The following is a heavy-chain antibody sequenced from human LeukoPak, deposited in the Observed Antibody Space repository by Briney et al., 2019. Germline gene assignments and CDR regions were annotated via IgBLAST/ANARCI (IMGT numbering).Heavy chain of an antibody. CDR1: GGSISSYY. CDR2: IYYSGST. J-gene: IGHJ4*02. D-gene: IGHD5-12*01. CDR3: AIHRRWLQFSGFDY. V-gene: IGHV4-59*08. Sequence: TSETLSLTCTVSGGSISSYYWSWIRQPPGKGLEWIGYIYYSGSTNYNPSLKSRVTISVDTSKNQFSLKLSSVTAADTAVYYCAIHRRWLQFSGFDYWGQGTLVTVSS.